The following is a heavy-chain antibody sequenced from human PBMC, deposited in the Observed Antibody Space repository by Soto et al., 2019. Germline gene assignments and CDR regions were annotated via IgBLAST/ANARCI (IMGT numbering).Heavy chain of an antibody. CDR3: ARLGQQLVPPYYYYSMDV. CDR2: IYPGDSDT. J-gene: IGHJ6*02. V-gene: IGHV5-51*01. D-gene: IGHD6-13*01. Sequence: GESLKISCKGSGYSFTSYWIGWVRQMPGKGLEWMGIIYPGDSDTRYSPSFQGQVTISADKSISTAYLQWSSLKASDTAMYYCARLGQQLVPPYYYYSMDVWGQGTTVTVSS. CDR1: GYSFTSYW.